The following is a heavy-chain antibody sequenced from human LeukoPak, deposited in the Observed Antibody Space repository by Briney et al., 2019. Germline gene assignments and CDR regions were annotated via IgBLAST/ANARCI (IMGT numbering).Heavy chain of an antibody. CDR1: GGSFSPYY. CDR3: ARGGFYCGGDCYVDY. V-gene: IGHV4-34*01. CDR2: INHSGST. Sequence: SETLSLTCAVYGGSFSPYYWSWIRQPPGKGLEYIWEINHSGSTTYNPSLKSRVTISVDTSNNQFSLRLSAVTAADTVVYYCARGGFYCGGDCYVDYWGEGTLVTVYS. D-gene: IGHD2-21*02. J-gene: IGHJ4*02.